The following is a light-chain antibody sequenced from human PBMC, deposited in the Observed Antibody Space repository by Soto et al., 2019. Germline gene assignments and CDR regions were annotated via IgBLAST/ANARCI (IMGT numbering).Light chain of an antibody. CDR1: SSDVGSYNL. J-gene: IGLJ2*01. CDR2: EVS. CDR3: CSYAGSSPHVV. V-gene: IGLV2-23*02. Sequence: QSVLPQPASVSGSPGQSITISCTGTSSDVGSYNLVSWYQQHPGKAPKLMIYEVSKRPSGVSNRFSGSKSGNTASLTISGLQAEEEAEYYCCSYAGSSPHVVFGGGTKLTVL.